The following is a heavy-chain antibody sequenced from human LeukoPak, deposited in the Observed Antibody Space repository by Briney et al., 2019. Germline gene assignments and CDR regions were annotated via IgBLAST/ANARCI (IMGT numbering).Heavy chain of an antibody. D-gene: IGHD3-22*01. CDR1: GFTFSSYA. CDR2: IKQDGSEK. V-gene: IGHV3-7*02. Sequence: PGGALRLSCAASGFTFSSYAMSWVRQAPGEGLEWVAHIKQDGSEKYYVDSVKGRFTISRDNAKNSLYLQMNSLRAEDTAVYYCARAVVVVIPGAFDIWGQGTTVTVSS. J-gene: IGHJ3*02. CDR3: ARAVVVVIPGAFDI.